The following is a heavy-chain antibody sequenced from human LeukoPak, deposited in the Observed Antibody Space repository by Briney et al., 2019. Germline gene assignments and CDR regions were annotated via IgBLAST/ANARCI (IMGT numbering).Heavy chain of an antibody. CDR2: INPNSGGT. D-gene: IGHD5-18*01. V-gene: IGHV1-2*02. CDR1: GYTFTGYY. J-gene: IGHJ4*02. CDR3: ARAGRGYSYGPIDY. Sequence: GTSVKVSCKASGYTFTGYYMHWVRQAPGQGLEWMGWINPNSGGTNYAQKFQGRVTMTRDTSISTAYMELSRLRSDDTAVYYCARAGRGYSYGPIDYWGQGTLVTVSS.